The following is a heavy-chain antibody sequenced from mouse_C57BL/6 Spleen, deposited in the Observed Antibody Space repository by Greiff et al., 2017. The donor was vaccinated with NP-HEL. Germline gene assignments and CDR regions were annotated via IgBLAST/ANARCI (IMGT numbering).Heavy chain of an antibody. CDR3: ARRRYYGSSYNWYFDV. Sequence: EVKLQESGPELVKPGDSVKISCKASGYSFTGYFMNWVMQSHGKSLEWIGRLNPSNGDTFYNQKFKGKATLTVDKSSSTAHMELRSLTSEDSAVYYCARRRYYGSSYNWYFDVWGTGTTVTVSS. V-gene: IGHV1-20*01. D-gene: IGHD1-1*01. CDR1: GYSFTGYF. J-gene: IGHJ1*03. CDR2: LNPSNGDT.